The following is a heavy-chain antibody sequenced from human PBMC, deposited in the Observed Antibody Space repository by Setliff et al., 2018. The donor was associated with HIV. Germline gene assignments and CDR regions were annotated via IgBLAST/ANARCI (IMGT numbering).Heavy chain of an antibody. CDR1: GYTFNDYY. V-gene: IGHV1-2*04. Sequence: ASVKVSCKTSGYTFNDYYIQWVRQTPGQGLEWMGWINPKTGDTSYAQKFHGWVTLTRDTSITTAYLEVRSDDTAVYYCARKRVGFDGIDVWGQGTAVNVSS. CDR2: INPKTGDT. D-gene: IGHD1-26*01. CDR3: ARKRVGFDGIDV. J-gene: IGHJ6*02.